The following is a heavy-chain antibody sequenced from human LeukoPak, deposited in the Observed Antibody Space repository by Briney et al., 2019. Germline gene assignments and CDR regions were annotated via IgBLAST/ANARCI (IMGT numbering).Heavy chain of an antibody. CDR3: ARLDDSSGYYSYFDY. CDR1: GYSFTSYW. CDR2: IYPGDSDT. D-gene: IGHD3-22*01. V-gene: IGHV5-51*01. Sequence: GESLKISCKGSGYSFTSYWIGWVRQMPGKGLEWMGIIYPGDSDTRYSPSFQGQVTISADKSLSTAYVQWSSLKASDTAMYYCARLDDSSGYYSYFDYWGQGTLVTVSS. J-gene: IGHJ4*02.